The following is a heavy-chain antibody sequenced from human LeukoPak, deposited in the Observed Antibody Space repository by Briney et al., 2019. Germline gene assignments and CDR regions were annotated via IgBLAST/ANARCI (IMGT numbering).Heavy chain of an antibody. J-gene: IGHJ4*02. V-gene: IGHV3-23*01. CDR2: ISGSGGRT. D-gene: IGHD4-17*01. CDR1: GFTFNNYA. Sequence: GGSLRLSCASSGFTFNNYAISWVRQAPGKGLEWVATISGSGGRTYYADSVKGRFTIPRDNSKNTVLLQMKNLRVEHTAVYYCAKDLTASGDYGFDYWGQGTLVTVSS. CDR3: AKDLTASGDYGFDY.